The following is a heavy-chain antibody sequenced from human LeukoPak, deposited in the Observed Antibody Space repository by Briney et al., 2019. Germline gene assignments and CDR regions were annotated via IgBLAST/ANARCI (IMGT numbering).Heavy chain of an antibody. J-gene: IGHJ4*02. D-gene: IGHD3-22*01. CDR2: ISSSSSYI. CDR3: ARVSQDSRGYKHVFDY. Sequence: PGGSLRLSCAASGFTISSNYMSWVRQAPGKGLEWVSSISSSSSYIYYADSVKGRFTISRDNAKNSLYLQMNSLRAEDTAVYYCARVSQDSRGYKHVFDYWGQGTLVTVSS. V-gene: IGHV3-21*01. CDR1: GFTISSNY.